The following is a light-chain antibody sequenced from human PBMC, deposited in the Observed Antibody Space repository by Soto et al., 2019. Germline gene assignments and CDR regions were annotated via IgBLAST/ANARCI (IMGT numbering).Light chain of an antibody. J-gene: IGLJ1*01. CDR3: SSYTSSRTLDV. V-gene: IGLV2-14*01. Sequence: QSALTQPASVSGSPGQSITISCTGTSSDVGGYNYVSWYQQHPGKAPKLMIYDVSNRPSGVSNRFSGSKSGNTASLTISGLQAEDEADCYCSSYTSSRTLDVFGTGTKVTVL. CDR2: DVS. CDR1: SSDVGGYNY.